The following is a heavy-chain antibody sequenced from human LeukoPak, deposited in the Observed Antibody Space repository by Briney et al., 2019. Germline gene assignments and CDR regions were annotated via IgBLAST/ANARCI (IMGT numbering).Heavy chain of an antibody. V-gene: IGHV1-2*02. J-gene: IGHJ4*02. D-gene: IGHD4-17*01. CDR3: ARLTTVTAFFDY. Sequence: ASVKVSCKASGYTFTGYYMHWVRPAPGQGLAWMGWINPNSGGTNYAQKFQGRVTMTRDTSISTAYMELSRLRSDDTAVYYCARLTTVTAFFDYWGQGTLVTVSS. CDR2: INPNSGGT. CDR1: GYTFTGYY.